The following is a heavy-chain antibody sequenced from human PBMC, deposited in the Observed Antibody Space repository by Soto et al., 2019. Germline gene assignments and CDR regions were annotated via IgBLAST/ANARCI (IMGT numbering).Heavy chain of an antibody. J-gene: IGHJ4*02. CDR2: ISYDGSNK. Sequence: GGSLRLSCAASGFTVSSNYMSWVRQAPGKGLEWVAVISYDGSNKYYADSVKGRFTISRDNSKNTLYLQMNSLRAEDTAVYYCAKDDFWSGFLDYWGQGTLVTVSS. V-gene: IGHV3-30*18. CDR3: AKDDFWSGFLDY. D-gene: IGHD3-3*01. CDR1: GFTVSSNY.